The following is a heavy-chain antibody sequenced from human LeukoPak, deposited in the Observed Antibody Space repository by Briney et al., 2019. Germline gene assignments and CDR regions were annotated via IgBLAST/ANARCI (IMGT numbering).Heavy chain of an antibody. CDR1: GYTFTSYY. CDR3: ARDAGYNALFDY. D-gene: IGHD5-24*01. J-gene: IGHJ4*02. CDR2: INPNSGGT. V-gene: IGHV1-2*02. Sequence: ASVKVSCKASGYTFTSYYMHWVRQAPGQGLEWMGWINPNSGGTNYAQKFQGRVTMTRDTSISTAYMELSRLRSDDTAVYYCARDAGYNALFDYWGQGTLVTVSS.